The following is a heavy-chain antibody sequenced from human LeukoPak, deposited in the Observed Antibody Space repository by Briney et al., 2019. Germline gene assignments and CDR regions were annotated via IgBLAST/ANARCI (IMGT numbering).Heavy chain of an antibody. CDR1: GFTFSNAW. Sequence: PGGSLRLSCAASGFTFSNAWMSWVRQPPGKGLEWIGSIYYSGSTYYNPSLKSRVTISVDTSKNQFSLRLSSVTAADTAVYYCARVTGYMVEDYFDYWGQGTLVTVSS. CDR2: IYYSGST. CDR3: ARVTGYMVEDYFDY. D-gene: IGHD6-13*01. V-gene: IGHV4-4*02. J-gene: IGHJ4*02.